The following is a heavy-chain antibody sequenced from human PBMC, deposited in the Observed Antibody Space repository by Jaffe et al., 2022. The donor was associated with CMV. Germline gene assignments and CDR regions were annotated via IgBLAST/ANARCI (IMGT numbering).Heavy chain of an antibody. CDR3: ARGWMDS. CDR1: GFTFNTFE. CDR2: ISSSGNTI. V-gene: IGHV3-48*03. J-gene: IGHJ5*01. Sequence: DVHLVESGGGLAQPGGSLRLSCVASGFTFNTFEMNWVRQVPGKGLEWVAYISSSGNTIYYADSVRGRFTISRDNAKNSLYLQMNSLRAEDSAVYYCARGWMDSWGHGTLVTVSS.